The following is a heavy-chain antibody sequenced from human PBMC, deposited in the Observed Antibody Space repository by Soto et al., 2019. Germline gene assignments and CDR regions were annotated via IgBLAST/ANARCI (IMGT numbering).Heavy chain of an antibody. J-gene: IGHJ6*02. Sequence: QLQLQESGPGLVKPSETLSLTCTVSGGSISSSSYYWGWIRQPPGKGLEWIGSIYYSGSTYYNPSLKSRVTISVDKSKNHFSRKLSSVTAADTAVYYCARRGSMVRGVDTFGSYYYYGMDVWGQGTTVTVSS. CDR2: IYYSGST. CDR3: ARRGSMVRGVDTFGSYYYYGMDV. CDR1: GGSISSSSYY. V-gene: IGHV4-39*01. D-gene: IGHD3-10*01.